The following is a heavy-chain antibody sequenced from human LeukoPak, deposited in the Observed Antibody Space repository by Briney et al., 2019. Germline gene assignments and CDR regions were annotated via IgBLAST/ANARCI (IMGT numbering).Heavy chain of an antibody. V-gene: IGHV1-69*05. D-gene: IGHD3-10*01. CDR3: ASAGYYGSGSYYSFDY. CDR2: IIPIFGTA. J-gene: IGHJ4*02. Sequence: SVKVSCKASGGTFSSYAISWVRQAPGQGLEWMGGIIPIFGTANYAQKFQGRVTITTDESTSTAYMELSSLRSEDTAVYYCASAGYYGSGSYYSFDYWGQGTLVTVSS. CDR1: GGTFSSYA.